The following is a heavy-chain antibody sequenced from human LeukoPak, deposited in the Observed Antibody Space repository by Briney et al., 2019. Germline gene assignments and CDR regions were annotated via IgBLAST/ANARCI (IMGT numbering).Heavy chain of an antibody. J-gene: IGHJ6*04. CDR1: GFTFSSYE. D-gene: IGHD6-19*01. CDR3: ARTGHPKIAVAGTAYYYGMDV. Sequence: GGSLRLSCAASGFTFSSYEMNWVRQAPGKGLEWVSYISSSGSTIYYADSVKGRFTISRDNAKNSLYLQMNSLSAEDTAVYYCARTGHPKIAVAGTAYYYGMDVWGKGTTVTVSS. V-gene: IGHV3-48*03. CDR2: ISSSGSTI.